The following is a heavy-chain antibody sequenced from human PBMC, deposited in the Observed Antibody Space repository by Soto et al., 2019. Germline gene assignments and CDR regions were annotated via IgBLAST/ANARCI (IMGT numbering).Heavy chain of an antibody. Sequence: GSLRLSCTAAGFTFSSYALSWVRQTPGKGLEWVSAVSGSGVSTYHADSVKGRFTISRDNSKNTLYLQMNSLRAEDTAIYYCATSYDSSGYDYWGQGTLVTVSS. CDR3: ATSYDSSGYDY. D-gene: IGHD3-22*01. CDR1: GFTFSSYA. CDR2: VSGSGVST. V-gene: IGHV3-23*01. J-gene: IGHJ4*02.